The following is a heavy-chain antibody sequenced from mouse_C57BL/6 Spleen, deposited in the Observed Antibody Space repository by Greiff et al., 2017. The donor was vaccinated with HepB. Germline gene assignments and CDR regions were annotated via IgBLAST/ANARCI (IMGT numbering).Heavy chain of an antibody. J-gene: IGHJ3*01. CDR3: ARNDGYDEKAWFAY. D-gene: IGHD2-2*01. CDR1: GYTFTDYY. Sequence: EVQLQQSGPELVKPGASVKISCKASGYTFTDYYMNWVKQSHGKSLEWIGDINPNNGGTSYNQKFKGKATLTVDKSSSTAYMELRSLTSEDSAVYYCARNDGYDEKAWFAYWGQGTLVTVSA. CDR2: INPNNGGT. V-gene: IGHV1-26*01.